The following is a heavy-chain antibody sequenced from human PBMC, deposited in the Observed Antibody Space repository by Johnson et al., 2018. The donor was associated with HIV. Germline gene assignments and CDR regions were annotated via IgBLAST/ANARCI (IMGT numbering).Heavy chain of an antibody. V-gene: IGHV3-30*02. CDR3: AKGLWLKYQLLHDGFDI. CDR1: GFTFSSYG. J-gene: IGHJ3*02. D-gene: IGHD2-2*01. Sequence: QLVESGGGVVQPGGSLTLSCAASGFTFSSYGMHWVRQAPVKGMEWVGFIRFDGSDKFYADSVKGRFTISRDNSKNTLYLQMNSLSAEDSAVYYCAKGLWLKYQLLHDGFDIWGQGTMVTVSS. CDR2: IRFDGSDK.